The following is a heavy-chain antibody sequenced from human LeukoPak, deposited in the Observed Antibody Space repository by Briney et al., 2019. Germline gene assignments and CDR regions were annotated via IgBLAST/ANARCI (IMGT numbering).Heavy chain of an antibody. J-gene: IGHJ4*02. CDR2: IIPIFGTA. D-gene: IGHD3-22*01. V-gene: IGHV1-69*13. CDR1: GGTFSSYA. CDR3: ARGWDYDSGGRPTAYVY. Sequence: SVNVSCKASGGTFSSYAISWVRQAPGQGLEWMGGIIPIFGTANYAQKFQGKVTITADESTSTAYMELSSLRSEDTAVYYCARGWDYDSGGRPTAYVYWGQGTLVSVSS.